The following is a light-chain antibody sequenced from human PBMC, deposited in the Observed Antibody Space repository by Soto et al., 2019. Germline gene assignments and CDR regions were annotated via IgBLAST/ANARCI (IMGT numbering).Light chain of an antibody. V-gene: IGKV3-20*01. CDR1: QCVSSSY. CDR2: GAS. J-gene: IGKJ3*01. CDR3: QQYGSSPVT. Sequence: EIVLTQSPGTLSLSPGERATISCRASQCVSSSYLAWYQQKPGQAPSLLIYGASSRATGIPDMISGSGSGTDFTLTISRLEPEDFAVYYCQQYGSSPVTFGPGTKVDIK.